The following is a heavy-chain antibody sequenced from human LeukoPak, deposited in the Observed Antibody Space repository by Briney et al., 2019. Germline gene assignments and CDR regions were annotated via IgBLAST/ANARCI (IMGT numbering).Heavy chain of an antibody. V-gene: IGHV1-24*01. CDR1: GYTLTELS. D-gene: IGHD6-6*01. Sequence: AASVKVSCKVSGYTLTELSMHWVRQAPGKGLEWMGGFDPEDGETIYAQKFQGRVTMTEDTSTDTAYMELSSLRSEDTAVYYCATVPRIAARLGVYLDYWGQGTLVTVSS. CDR2: FDPEDGET. J-gene: IGHJ4*02. CDR3: ATVPRIAARLGVYLDY.